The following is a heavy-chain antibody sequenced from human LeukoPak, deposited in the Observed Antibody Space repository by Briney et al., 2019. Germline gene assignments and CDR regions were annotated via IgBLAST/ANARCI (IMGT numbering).Heavy chain of an antibody. Sequence: KPSETLSLTCTVSGGSISSYYWSWIRQPARKGLEWIGRLYSSGSTNYNPSLKSRVSMSVDTSKNQFSLKLSSVTVADTAVYFCARYGYSSSAFDYWGQGTLVTVSS. CDR1: GGSISSYY. CDR2: LYSSGST. D-gene: IGHD6-13*01. J-gene: IGHJ4*02. CDR3: ARYGYSSSAFDY. V-gene: IGHV4-4*07.